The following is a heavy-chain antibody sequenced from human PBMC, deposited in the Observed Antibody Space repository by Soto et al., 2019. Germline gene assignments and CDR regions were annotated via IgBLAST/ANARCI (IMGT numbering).Heavy chain of an antibody. CDR1: GYTFTSYG. CDR3: ARIVTRITIFGVVIIGAFDI. Sequence: ASVNVSSTASGYTFTSYGIIWVRQAPGQELEWMGWISAYNGNTNYAQKLQGRVTMTTDTSTSTAYMELRSLRSDDTAVYYCARIVTRITIFGVVIIGAFDIWGQGTMVTVSS. CDR2: ISAYNGNT. D-gene: IGHD3-3*01. V-gene: IGHV1-18*01. J-gene: IGHJ3*02.